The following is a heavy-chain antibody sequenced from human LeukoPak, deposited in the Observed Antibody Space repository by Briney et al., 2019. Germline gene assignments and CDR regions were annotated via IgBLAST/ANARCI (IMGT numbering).Heavy chain of an antibody. V-gene: IGHV1-2*06. CDR2: INPNSGGT. D-gene: IGHD6-19*01. J-gene: IGHJ4*02. CDR3: AREKSSGWYRY. CDR1: GYTFTGYY. Sequence: ASVNVSCTASGYTFTGYYMHWVRQAPGQGLEWMGRINPNSGGTNYAQKFQGRVTMTRDTSISTAYMELSRLRSDDTAVYYCAREKSSGWYRYWGQGTLVTVSS.